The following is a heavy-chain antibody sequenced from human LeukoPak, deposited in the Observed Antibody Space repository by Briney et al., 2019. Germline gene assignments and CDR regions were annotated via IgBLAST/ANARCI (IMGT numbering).Heavy chain of an antibody. Sequence: ASVKVSCKASGYTFTGYYMHWVRQAPGQGLEWMGRINPNSGGANYAQKFQGRVTMTRDTSISTAYMELSRLRSDDTAVYYCARENIPVGGTLPDYWGHGTLVTVSS. CDR1: GYTFTGYY. J-gene: IGHJ4*01. CDR2: INPNSGGA. CDR3: ARENIPVGGTLPDY. V-gene: IGHV1-2*06. D-gene: IGHD6-19*01.